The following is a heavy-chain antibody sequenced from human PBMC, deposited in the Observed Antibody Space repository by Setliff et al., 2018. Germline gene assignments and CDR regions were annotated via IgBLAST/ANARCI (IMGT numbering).Heavy chain of an antibody. V-gene: IGHV1-24*01. J-gene: IGHJ6*03. CDR3: ARVKVIVGATPRTYYMDV. CDR2: FDPEDEET. D-gene: IGHD1-26*01. CDR1: GYTLTELS. Sequence: ASVKVSCKVSGYTLTELSMHWVRQAPGKGLEWMGGFDPEDEETVYAQKFQGRVTMTEDTSTDTAYMELSSLRSEDTAVYYCARVKVIVGATPRTYYMDVWGKGTTVTVSS.